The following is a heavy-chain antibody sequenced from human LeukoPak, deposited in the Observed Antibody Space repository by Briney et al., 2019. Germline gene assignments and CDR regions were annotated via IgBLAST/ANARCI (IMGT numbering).Heavy chain of an antibody. J-gene: IGHJ4*02. CDR3: ARDRYGDIDLDY. Sequence: SQTLSLTCAIFGDSVSSNSAAWSWIRQSPSRGLEWLGRTYYRSKWYNDYAVSVKGRISISPDTSKNQFSLQLNSVTPEDTAVYYCARDRYGDIDLDYWGQGTLVTVSS. D-gene: IGHD4-17*01. V-gene: IGHV6-1*01. CDR2: TYYRSKWYN. CDR1: GDSVSSNSAA.